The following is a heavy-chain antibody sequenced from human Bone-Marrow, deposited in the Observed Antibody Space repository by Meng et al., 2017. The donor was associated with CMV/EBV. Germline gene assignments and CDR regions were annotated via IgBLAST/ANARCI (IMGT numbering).Heavy chain of an antibody. CDR3: ARAVWSGYPYYYYGMAV. Sequence: SETLSLTCAVYGGSFSGYYWSWIRQPPGKGLEWIGEINHSGSTNYNPSLKSRVTISVDTSKNQFSLKLSSVTAADTAVYYCARAVWSGYPYYYYGMAVWGQGNTVNVAS. J-gene: IGHJ6*02. D-gene: IGHD3-3*01. CDR1: GGSFSGYY. CDR2: INHSGST. V-gene: IGHV4-34*01.